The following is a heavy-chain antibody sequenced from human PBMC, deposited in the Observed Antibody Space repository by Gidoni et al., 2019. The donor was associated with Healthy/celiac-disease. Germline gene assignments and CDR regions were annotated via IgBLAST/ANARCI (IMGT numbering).Heavy chain of an antibody. Sequence: QVTLQESGTVLVTPTETLTLTCPVSGYSRSNARMGVSWIRQPPGKALEWLAHIVSNDEKSYSTSLKSRLTISKDTSKSQVVLTMTNMDPVDTATYYCARIQKGRSPATPLDYWGQGTLVTVSS. CDR1: GYSRSNARMG. D-gene: IGHD2-2*02. CDR2: IVSNDEK. V-gene: IGHV2-26*01. J-gene: IGHJ4*02. CDR3: ARIQKGRSPATPLDY.